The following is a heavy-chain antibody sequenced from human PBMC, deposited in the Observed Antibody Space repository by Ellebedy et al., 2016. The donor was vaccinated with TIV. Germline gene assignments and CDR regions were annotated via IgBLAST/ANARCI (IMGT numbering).Heavy chain of an antibody. V-gene: IGHV3-23*01. J-gene: IGHJ4*02. CDR3: AKVMSIAARPAYFDY. CDR1: GFTFSSYW. Sequence: GESLKISXAASGFTFSSYWMSWVRQAPGKGLEWVSAISGSGGSTYYADSVKGRFTISRDNSKNTLYLQMNSLRAEDTAVYYCAKVMSIAARPAYFDYWGQGTLVTVSS. D-gene: IGHD6-6*01. CDR2: ISGSGGST.